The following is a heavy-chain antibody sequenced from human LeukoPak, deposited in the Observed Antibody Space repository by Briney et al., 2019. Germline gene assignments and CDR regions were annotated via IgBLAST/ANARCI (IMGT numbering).Heavy chain of an antibody. V-gene: IGHV4-59*01. CDR1: GGSFSGYY. D-gene: IGHD4-23*01. J-gene: IGHJ2*01. Sequence: SETLSLTCAVYGGSFSGYYWIWLRQPPGKGLEWIGYIYYRGSTNYNPSLKSRVTISIDTSKNQFSLKVSSVTAADTAIYYCAREGGNSLWYFDLWGRGTLVTVSS. CDR3: AREGGNSLWYFDL. CDR2: IYYRGST.